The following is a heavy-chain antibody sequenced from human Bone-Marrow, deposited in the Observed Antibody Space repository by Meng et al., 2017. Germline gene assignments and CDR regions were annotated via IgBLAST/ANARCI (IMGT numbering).Heavy chain of an antibody. V-gene: IGHV3-66*01. Sequence: GESLKISCAASGFTVSHNYMSWVRQAPGKGLEWVSVIYSGGNTYYADSVKGRFTISRDNAKNSLYLQMNSLRAEDTAVYYCARDHCSSTSCYLFYYYYGMDVWGQGTTVTVSS. J-gene: IGHJ6*02. CDR1: GFTVSHNY. D-gene: IGHD2-2*01. CDR3: ARDHCSSTSCYLFYYYYGMDV. CDR2: IYSGGNT.